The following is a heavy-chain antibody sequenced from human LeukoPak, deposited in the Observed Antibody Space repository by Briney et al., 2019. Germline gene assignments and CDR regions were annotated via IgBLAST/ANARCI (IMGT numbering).Heavy chain of an antibody. J-gene: IGHJ4*02. V-gene: IGHV3-23*01. Sequence: GGSLRLSCAASGFTFSSYAMRWVRQAPGKGLEWVSGISGSGGTTYSADSVKGRFTISRDNSKNTLYLQMNSLRAEDTAVYYCAKDRTNSIYCTNGACYADYWGQGTLVTVSS. D-gene: IGHD2-8*01. CDR1: GFTFSSYA. CDR2: ISGSGGTT. CDR3: AKDRTNSIYCTNGACYADY.